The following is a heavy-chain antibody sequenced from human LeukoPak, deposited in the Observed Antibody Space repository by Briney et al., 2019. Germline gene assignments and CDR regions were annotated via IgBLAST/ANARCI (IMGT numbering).Heavy chain of an antibody. CDR3: ARSGYYFYYFYMDV. CDR1: GYTFTGHY. Sequence: ASVKVSCKASGYTFTGHYLHWVRQAPGQGLERMGWINPNSGGTNYAQKFQGRVSMTRDSSISTGYMEVSRLTSDDTAVYYCARSGYYFYYFYMDVWGKGTTVTVSS. V-gene: IGHV1-2*02. CDR2: INPNSGGT. D-gene: IGHD5-12*01. J-gene: IGHJ6*03.